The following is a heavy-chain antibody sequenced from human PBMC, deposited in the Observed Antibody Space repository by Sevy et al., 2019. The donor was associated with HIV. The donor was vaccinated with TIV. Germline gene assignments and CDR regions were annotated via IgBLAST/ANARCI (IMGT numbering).Heavy chain of an antibody. CDR3: ATYIYDSSGLDY. J-gene: IGHJ4*02. V-gene: IGHV3-11*01. D-gene: IGHD3-22*01. CDR2: ISSSGSSM. CDR1: GFTGFTFGDLY. Sequence: GGSLRLSCAASGFTGFTFGDLYMSRIRQAPGKGLEWVSYISSSGSSMYYADFVKGRFTISRDNAKNSLYLQMNSLRAEDTAFYYCATYIYDSSGLDYWGQGTLVTVSS.